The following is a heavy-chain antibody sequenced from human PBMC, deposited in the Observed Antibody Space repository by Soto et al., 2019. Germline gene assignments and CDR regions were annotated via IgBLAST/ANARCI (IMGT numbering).Heavy chain of an antibody. Sequence: EVQLVESGGGLIQPGGSLRLSCAASGFTFSSNDMNWVRQAPGKGLEWVSLIYSGGSTYYADSVKGRFTISRDNSKNTLYLQMIILRAEDTAVYYCATRPLLPGAPWGQGTMVTVSS. V-gene: IGHV3-53*01. CDR1: GFTFSSND. CDR2: IYSGGST. J-gene: IGHJ3*01. D-gene: IGHD3-22*01. CDR3: ATRPLLPGAP.